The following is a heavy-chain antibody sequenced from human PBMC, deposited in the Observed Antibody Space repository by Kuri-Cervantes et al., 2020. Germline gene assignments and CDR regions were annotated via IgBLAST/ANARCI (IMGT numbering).Heavy chain of an antibody. D-gene: IGHD2-2*02. CDR3: TYTYMDV. J-gene: IGHJ6*03. CDR2: IYYDGSNK. V-gene: IGHV3-33*01. Sequence: GESLKISCAASGFTFRNYGMQWVRQAPGKGLEWVALIYYDGSNKYYADSVKGRFTISRDNSKNTLYLQMNSLKTEDTAVYYCTYTYMDVWGKGTTVTVSS. CDR1: GFTFRNYG.